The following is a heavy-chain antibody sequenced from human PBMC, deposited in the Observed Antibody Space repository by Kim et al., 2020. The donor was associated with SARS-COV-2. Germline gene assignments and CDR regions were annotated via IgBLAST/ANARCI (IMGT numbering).Heavy chain of an antibody. Sequence: GGSLRLSCAASGFTFSSYSMNWVRQAPGKGLEWVSYISSSSSTIYYADSVKGRFTISRDNAKNSLYLQMNSLRDEDTAVYYCARGGSWYYYNTAFHFDYWGQGTLVTVSS. D-gene: IGHD6-13*01. CDR2: ISSSSSTI. J-gene: IGHJ4*02. CDR1: GFTFSSYS. CDR3: ARGGSWYYYNTAFHFDY. V-gene: IGHV3-48*02.